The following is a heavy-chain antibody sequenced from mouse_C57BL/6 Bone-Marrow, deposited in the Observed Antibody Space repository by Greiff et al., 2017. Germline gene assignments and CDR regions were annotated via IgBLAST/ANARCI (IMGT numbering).Heavy chain of an antibody. CDR1: GYTFTSYW. Sequence: QVQLQQPGAELVMPGASVKLSCKASGYTFTSYWMHWVKQRPGQGLEWIGEIDPSDSYTNYNQKFQGKSTLTVDKSSSTAYMQLSSLTSEDAAVYYCAIHDYDEDFDYWGQGTTLTVSS. D-gene: IGHD2-4*01. CDR2: IDPSDSYT. V-gene: IGHV1-69*01. J-gene: IGHJ2*01. CDR3: AIHDYDEDFDY.